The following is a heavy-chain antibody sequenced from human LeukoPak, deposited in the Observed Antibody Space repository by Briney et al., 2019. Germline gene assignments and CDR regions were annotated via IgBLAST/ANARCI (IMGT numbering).Heavy chain of an antibody. J-gene: IGHJ4*02. CDR3: AREPYDSGGG. Sequence: GGSLRLSCAASGFTFSTFRVNWVRQPPGKGLEWVSSISSSHIYYADSVRGRFTIYRDDAKNSLYLQMNSLRAEDTAVYYCAREPYDSGGGWGQGTLVTVSS. CDR2: ISSSHI. D-gene: IGHD3-22*01. V-gene: IGHV3-21*06. CDR1: GFTFSTFR.